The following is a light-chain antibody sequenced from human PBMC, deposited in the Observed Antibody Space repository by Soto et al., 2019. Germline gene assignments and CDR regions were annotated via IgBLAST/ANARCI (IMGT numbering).Light chain of an antibody. J-gene: IGKJ5*01. V-gene: IGKV1-9*01. CDR2: GAS. Sequence: DIQLTQSPSFLSASVGDRVTITCRANQGISSYLAWFQQKPGRAPNLLIYGASTLQSGVPSRFSGSGSGTDFTLTISNLQPEDFATYYCQQLNAYPLTFGQGTRLEI. CDR1: QGISSY. CDR3: QQLNAYPLT.